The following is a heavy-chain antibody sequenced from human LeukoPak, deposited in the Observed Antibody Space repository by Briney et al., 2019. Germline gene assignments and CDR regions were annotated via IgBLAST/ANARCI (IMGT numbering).Heavy chain of an antibody. J-gene: IGHJ4*02. CDR3: ARLVFMGSPNKEADY. V-gene: IGHV1-18*01. CDR2: ISAYNGNT. CDR1: GGTFSSYA. Sequence: ASVKVSCKASGGTFSSYAISWVRQAPGQGLEWMGWISAYNGNTNYAQKLQGRVTMTTDTSTSTAYMELRSLRSDDTAVYYCARLVFMGSPNKEADYWGQGTLVTVSS. D-gene: IGHD3-10*01.